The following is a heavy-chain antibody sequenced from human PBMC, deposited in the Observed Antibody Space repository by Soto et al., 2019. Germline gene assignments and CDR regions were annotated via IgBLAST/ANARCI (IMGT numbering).Heavy chain of an antibody. CDR3: AKWSYLDY. CDR2: ISGSDGKT. V-gene: IGHV3-23*01. D-gene: IGHD3-3*01. CDR1: GFSFASFA. Sequence: GGSLRLSCTTFGFSFASFAMTWVRQAPGKGLEWVATISGSDGKTYYADSVKGRFSISRDTSRNTLYLQMNSLRADDTAIYYCAKWSYLDYWGQGTRVTVSS. J-gene: IGHJ4*02.